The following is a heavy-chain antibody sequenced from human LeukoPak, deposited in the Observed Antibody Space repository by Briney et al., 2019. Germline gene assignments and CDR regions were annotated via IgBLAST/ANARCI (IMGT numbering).Heavy chain of an antibody. CDR1: GFTFSSYG. Sequence: PGGSLRLSCAASGFTFSSYGMHWVRQAPGKGLEWVAVIWYDGSNKYYADSVKGRFTISRDNSKNTLYLQMNSLRAEDTAVYYCGRALSDYVWGTDLDYWGQGTLVTVSS. CDR3: GRALSDYVWGTDLDY. J-gene: IGHJ4*02. CDR2: IWYDGSNK. D-gene: IGHD3-16*01. V-gene: IGHV3-33*01.